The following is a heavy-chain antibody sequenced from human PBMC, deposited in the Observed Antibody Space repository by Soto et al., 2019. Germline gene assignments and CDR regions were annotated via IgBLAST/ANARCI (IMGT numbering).Heavy chain of an antibody. D-gene: IGHD6-19*01. J-gene: IGHJ4*02. V-gene: IGHV4-59*08. CDR1: GDSISSYY. CDR2: IFYTGST. Sequence: PSETLSLTCTVSGDSISSYYWSWIRQPPGKGLEWIGYIFYTGSTNYNPSLQSRVTISVDTSMNQFHLNLNSLTAADTAVYYCARHGSPVAGTGWLDSWGQGTLVTVSS. CDR3: ARHGSPVAGTGWLDS.